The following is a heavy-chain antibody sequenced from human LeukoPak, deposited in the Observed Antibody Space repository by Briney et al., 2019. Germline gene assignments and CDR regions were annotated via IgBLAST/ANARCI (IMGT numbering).Heavy chain of an antibody. J-gene: IGHJ3*02. CDR3: ARTTYYDFWSGYYNAFDI. V-gene: IGHV2-5*01. D-gene: IGHD3-3*01. CDR2: IYWNDDK. Sequence: SGPTLVHPTQTLTLTCTFSGFSLSTSGVGVGWIRQPPGKALEWLALIYWNDDKRYSPSLKSRLTITKDTSKNQVILTMTNMDPVDTTTYYCARTTYYDFWSGYYNAFDIWGQGTMVTVSS. CDR1: GFSLSTSGVG.